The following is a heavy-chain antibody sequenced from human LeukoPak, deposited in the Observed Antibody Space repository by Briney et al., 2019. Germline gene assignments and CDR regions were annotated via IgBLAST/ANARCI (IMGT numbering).Heavy chain of an antibody. V-gene: IGHV4-39*07. J-gene: IGHJ4*02. D-gene: IGHD4-23*01. CDR1: GGSISSSSYY. Sequence: PSETLSLTCTVSGGSISSSSYYWGWIRQPPGKGLEWIGSMYYSGSNDYNPSLKSRVTISVDTSKNQFSLKLSSVTAADTAVYYCASRTYGGKGRTDYWGQGTLVTVSS. CDR3: ASRTYGGKGRTDY. CDR2: MYYSGSN.